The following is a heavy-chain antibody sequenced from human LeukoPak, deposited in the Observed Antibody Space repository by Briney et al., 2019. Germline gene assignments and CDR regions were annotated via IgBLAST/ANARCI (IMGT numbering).Heavy chain of an antibody. J-gene: IGHJ4*02. CDR1: GGTFSSYA. D-gene: IGHD3-22*01. CDR3: ARPPSRLYDRSGYYYYFDS. Sequence: ASVKVSCKASGGTFSSYAISWVRQAPGQGLEWMGGIIPIFGTANYAQKFQGRVTITADESTSTAYMEPSSLRSEDTAVYYCARPPSRLYDRSGYYYYFDSWGQGTLVTVSS. CDR2: IIPIFGTA. V-gene: IGHV1-69*01.